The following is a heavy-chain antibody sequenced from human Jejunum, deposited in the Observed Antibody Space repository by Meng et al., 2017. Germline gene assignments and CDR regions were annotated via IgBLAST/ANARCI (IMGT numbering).Heavy chain of an antibody. CDR1: GLPFSSYT. V-gene: IGHV3-23*01. J-gene: IGHJ4*02. Sequence: GESLKISCAASGLPFSSYTVSWVRQAPGKGLVWVSRINGDRPIYADSVKGRFTVSRANSKNTVYLQMNSLRADDTAVYYCAKRYCSDGACCGFDNWGQGTLVTVSS. CDR2: INGDRP. D-gene: IGHD2-8*01. CDR3: AKRYCSDGACCGFDN.